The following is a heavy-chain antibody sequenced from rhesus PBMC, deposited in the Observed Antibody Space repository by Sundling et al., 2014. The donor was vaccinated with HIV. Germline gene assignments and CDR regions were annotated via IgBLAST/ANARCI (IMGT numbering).Heavy chain of an antibody. D-gene: IGHD3-16*01. Sequence: QVQLQESGPGLVKPSETLPLTCAVSGASISSNYWSWIRQAPGKGLEWIGRIYGRSGGTDYNPSLKSRVTISIDSSKNQVSLKLSSVTAADTAVYYCARGGEYYSGGYYYVPYGLESWGQGVVVTVSS. CDR2: IYGRSGGT. CDR3: ARGGEYYSGGYYYVPYGLES. V-gene: IGHV4S2*01. CDR1: GASISSNY. J-gene: IGHJ6*01.